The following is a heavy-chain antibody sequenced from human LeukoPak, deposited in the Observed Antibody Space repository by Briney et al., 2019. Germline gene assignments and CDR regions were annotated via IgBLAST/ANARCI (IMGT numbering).Heavy chain of an antibody. J-gene: IGHJ4*02. CDR3: AKEGSTFDH. CDR1: GFTFSSYA. CDR2: ISGSGEST. V-gene: IGHV3-23*01. Sequence: PGGSLRLSCAASGFTFSSYAMNWVRQAPGMGLEWVSGISGSGESTYYADSVKGQFFISRDNSKNTLYLQMNSLRVEDTAVYFCAKEGSTFDHWGQGILVTVSS. D-gene: IGHD2-2*01.